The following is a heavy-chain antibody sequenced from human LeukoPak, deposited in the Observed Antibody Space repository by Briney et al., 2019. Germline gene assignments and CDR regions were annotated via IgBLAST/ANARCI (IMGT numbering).Heavy chain of an antibody. CDR1: GFTFSTYS. CDR2: ISSSGSNI. D-gene: IGHD6-25*01. CDR3: ASNCGYDSDWLYFFDY. J-gene: IGHJ4*02. Sequence: GGSLRLSCAASGFTFSTYSMNWVRQAPGKGLEWVSYISSSGSNIYSADSVKGRFTISRDNSKYRFYLQMNSLRADDTAVYYCASNCGYDSDWLYFFDYWGQGALVTVSS. V-gene: IGHV3-21*05.